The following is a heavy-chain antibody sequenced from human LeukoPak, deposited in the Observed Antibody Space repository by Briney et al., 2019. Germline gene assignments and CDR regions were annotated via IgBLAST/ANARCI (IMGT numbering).Heavy chain of an antibody. D-gene: IGHD6-13*01. CDR3: ARTGIEQQLVDAFDI. CDR2: ISSSSSTI. Sequence: PGGSLRLSCAASGFTFSSYSMNWVRQAPGKGLEWVSYISSSSSTIYYTDSVKGRFTISRDNAKNSLYLQMNSLRAEDTAVYYCARTGIEQQLVDAFDIWGQGTMVTVSS. CDR1: GFTFSSYS. J-gene: IGHJ3*02. V-gene: IGHV3-48*01.